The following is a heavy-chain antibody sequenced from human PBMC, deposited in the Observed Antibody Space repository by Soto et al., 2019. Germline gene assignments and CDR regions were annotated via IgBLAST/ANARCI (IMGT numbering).Heavy chain of an antibody. CDR3: AKRYSGYDWYYYYGMDV. D-gene: IGHD5-12*01. V-gene: IGHV3-23*01. CDR2: ISGSGGST. CDR1: GFTFSSYA. Sequence: SLILSGAASGFTFSSYAMSWVRQAPGKGLEWVSAISGSGGSTYYADSVKGRFTISRDNSKNTLYLQMNSLRAEDTAVYYCAKRYSGYDWYYYYGMDVWGQGTTVTVSS. J-gene: IGHJ6*02.